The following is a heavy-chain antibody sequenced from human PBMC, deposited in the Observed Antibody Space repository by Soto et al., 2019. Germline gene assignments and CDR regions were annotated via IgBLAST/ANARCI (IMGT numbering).Heavy chain of an antibody. CDR2: IIPIFGTA. CDR1: GGTFSSYA. D-gene: IGHD3-22*01. CDR3: ARDRGPSIGYYPYWFDP. J-gene: IGHJ5*02. Sequence: QVQLVQSGAEVKKPGSSVKVSCKASGGTFSSYAISWVRQAPGQGLEWMGEIIPIFGTAKYAQKFQGRVTITADESTSKAYMELSSLRSEDTAVYYCARDRGPSIGYYPYWFDPWGQGTLVTVSS. V-gene: IGHV1-69*12.